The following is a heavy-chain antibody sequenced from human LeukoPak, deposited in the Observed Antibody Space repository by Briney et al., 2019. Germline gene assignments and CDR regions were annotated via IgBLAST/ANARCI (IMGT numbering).Heavy chain of an antibody. CDR1: GFTFSSYF. D-gene: IGHD3-10*01. CDR3: ARGGSWSFDY. V-gene: IGHV3-7*01. J-gene: IGHJ4*02. Sequence: PGGSLRLSCAASGFTFSSYFMDWVRQAPGKGLEWVANIKPDGSETYYVDSVKGRFTMSRDNTKNSLYLQMNSLRAEDTAVYYCARGGSWSFDYWGQGTLVSVSS. CDR2: IKPDGSET.